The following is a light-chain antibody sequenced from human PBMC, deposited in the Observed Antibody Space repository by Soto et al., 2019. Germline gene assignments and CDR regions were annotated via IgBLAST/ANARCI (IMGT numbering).Light chain of an antibody. CDR1: SSDVGTYNL. CDR3: GSYGGSSALPYV. Sequence: QSVLAQPASVSGSPEQSVTISCTGTSSDVGTYNLVSWYQQHPGKAPKLIIYEVTERPSGVSNRFSGSKFGNTASLTISGLLPEDEADYYCGSYGGSSALPYVFGTGTKVTVL. V-gene: IGLV2-23*02. CDR2: EVT. J-gene: IGLJ1*01.